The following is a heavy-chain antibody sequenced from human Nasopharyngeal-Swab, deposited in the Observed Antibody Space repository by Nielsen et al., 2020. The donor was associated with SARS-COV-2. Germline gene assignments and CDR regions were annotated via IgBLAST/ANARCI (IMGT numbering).Heavy chain of an antibody. CDR3: ARVVPARVTFDY. CDR2: LYYTGDT. J-gene: IGHJ4*02. V-gene: IGHV4-39*07. Sequence: SETLSLTCSVSGDSISSSGYYWGWVRQPPGKGLEWIGRLYYTGDTCYNPSLRGRVTLSVDTSKNQVSLKLSSVTAADTAIYYCARVVPARVTFDYWGQGLLVTVSS. D-gene: IGHD5-18*01. CDR1: GDSISSSGYY.